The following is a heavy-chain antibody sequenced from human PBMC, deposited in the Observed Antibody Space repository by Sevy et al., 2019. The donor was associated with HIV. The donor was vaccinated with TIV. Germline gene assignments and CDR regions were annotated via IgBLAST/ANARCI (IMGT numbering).Heavy chain of an antibody. J-gene: IGHJ4*02. CDR1: GFTFSDYG. CDR3: VKNTASAGTGGFDY. V-gene: IGHV3-30*02. D-gene: IGHD6-13*01. Sequence: GGSLRLSCTTSGFTFSDYGMHWVRQAPGKGLEWVTFIGYNGAYRYYSHSVKGRFAISRDNSKNTLLLQMNSLRAEDTAIYYCVKNTASAGTGGFDYWGQGALVTVSS. CDR2: IGYNGAYR.